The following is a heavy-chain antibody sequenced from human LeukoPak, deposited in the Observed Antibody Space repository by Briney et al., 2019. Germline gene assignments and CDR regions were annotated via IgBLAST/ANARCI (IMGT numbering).Heavy chain of an antibody. D-gene: IGHD3-10*01. CDR1: KFTFSTSA. Sequence: GGSLRLACAAPKFTFSTSALSWVRQAPGRGLEWVSGISGSGAKAYYSDSVKGRFTISRDNSKSMLYLQMNSLRVEDTALYYCAKDPMWFGEGDYKYYMDVWGKGTTVTVSS. V-gene: IGHV3-23*01. CDR3: AKDPMWFGEGDYKYYMDV. CDR2: ISGSGAKA. J-gene: IGHJ6*03.